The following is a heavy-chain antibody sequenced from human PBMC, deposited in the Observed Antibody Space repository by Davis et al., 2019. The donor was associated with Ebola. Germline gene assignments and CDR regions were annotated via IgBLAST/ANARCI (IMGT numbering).Heavy chain of an antibody. CDR2: IKQDGSEK. D-gene: IGHD3-10*01. V-gene: IGHV3-7*01. J-gene: IGHJ6*04. CDR3: IRGMDV. CDR1: GFSFTSYW. Sequence: GESLKISCAASGFSFTSYWMTWVRQAPGKGLEWVAYIKQDGSEKYYVDSVKGRFTISRDNAKNSLYLQMNTLRAEDTAVYYCIRGMDVWGKGTTVTVSS.